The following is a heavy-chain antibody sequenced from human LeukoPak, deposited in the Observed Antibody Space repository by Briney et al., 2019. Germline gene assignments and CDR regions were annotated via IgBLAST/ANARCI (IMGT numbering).Heavy chain of an antibody. J-gene: IGHJ4*02. CDR3: ARIDGDLLDS. V-gene: IGHV4-59*08. D-gene: IGHD4-17*01. CDR1: GGSFSTYY. Sequence: PSETLSLTCSVSGGSFSTYYWTWIRQPPGKGLEYIGYVYYTGNTNYNPSLQSRVAISIDTSKNQFSLKLRSVTAADTAVYFCARIDGDLLDSWGQGTLVAVSS. CDR2: VYYTGNT.